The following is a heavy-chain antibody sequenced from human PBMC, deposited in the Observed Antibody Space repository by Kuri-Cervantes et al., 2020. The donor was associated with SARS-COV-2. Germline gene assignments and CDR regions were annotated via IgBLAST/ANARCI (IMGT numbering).Heavy chain of an antibody. CDR2: ISSNGGST. D-gene: IGHD2-21*02. J-gene: IGHJ4*02. V-gene: IGHV3-64*01. CDR1: GFTFSSYA. Sequence: GESLKISCAASGFTFSSYAMHWVRQAPGKGLEYVSAISSNGGSTYYANSVKGRFTISRDNSKNTLYLQMGSLRAEDMAVYYCARKRTVVTDSPIDYWGQGTLVTVSS. CDR3: ARKRTVVTDSPIDY.